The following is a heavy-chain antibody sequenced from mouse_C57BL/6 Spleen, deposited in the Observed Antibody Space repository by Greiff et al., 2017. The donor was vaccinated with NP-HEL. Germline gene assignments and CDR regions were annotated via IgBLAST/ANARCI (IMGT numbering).Heavy chain of an antibody. CDR1: GFTFSSYG. CDR2: ISSGGSYT. CDR3: ARNYGSSYGWFAY. J-gene: IGHJ3*01. V-gene: IGHV5-6*01. D-gene: IGHD1-1*01. Sequence: EVKLVESGGDLVKPGGSLKLSCAASGFTFSSYGMSWVRQTPDKRLEWVATISSGGSYTYYPDSVKGRFTISRENAKNTLYLQMSSLKSEYTAMYYCARNYGSSYGWFAYWGQGTLVTVSA.